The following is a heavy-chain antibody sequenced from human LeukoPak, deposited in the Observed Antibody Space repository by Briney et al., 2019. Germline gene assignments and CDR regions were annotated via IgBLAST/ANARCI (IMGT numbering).Heavy chain of an antibody. CDR2: ISYNGSNT. D-gene: IGHD3-22*01. V-gene: IGHV3-30*04. CDR3: AREVFSGYYYPFDYYYYMDV. Sequence: GGSLRLSCAASGFTFSSYAMNWVRQAPGKGLEWVAVISYNGSNTYYADSVKGRFTISRDNSKNTLYLQMNSLRAEDTAVYYCAREVFSGYYYPFDYYYYMDVWGKGTTVTVSS. CDR1: GFTFSSYA. J-gene: IGHJ6*03.